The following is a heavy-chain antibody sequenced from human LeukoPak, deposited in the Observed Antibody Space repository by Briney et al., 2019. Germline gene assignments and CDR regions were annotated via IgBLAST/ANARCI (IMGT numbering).Heavy chain of an antibody. CDR2: INQDGSEK. J-gene: IGHJ4*02. Sequence: QAGGSLRLSCAASGFTFSSYVMSWVRQAPGKGLEWVANINQDGSEKYYVDSVKGRFTISRDNAKNSLYLQVNSLRAEDTAMYYCARDKEVGDSFFIYWGQGTLVTVSS. V-gene: IGHV3-7*03. D-gene: IGHD3-10*01. CDR3: ARDKEVGDSFFIY. CDR1: GFTFSSYV.